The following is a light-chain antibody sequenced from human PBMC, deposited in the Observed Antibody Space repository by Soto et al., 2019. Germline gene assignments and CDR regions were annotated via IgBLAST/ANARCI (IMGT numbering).Light chain of an antibody. CDR2: AAS. J-gene: IGKJ2*01. V-gene: IGKV1-8*01. CDR1: KGISSF. CDR3: QQYYSYPYT. Sequence: AIRITHSPSSLSQSTGTRATIICRASKGISSFLPWYQQKPGKAPKLLIYAASTLQSGVPSRFSGSGSGTDFTLTISCLQSEDFATYYCQQYYSYPYTFGQGTKLEIK.